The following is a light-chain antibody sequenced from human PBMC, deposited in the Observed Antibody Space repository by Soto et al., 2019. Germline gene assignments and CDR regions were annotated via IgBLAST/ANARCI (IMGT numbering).Light chain of an antibody. V-gene: IGKV3-11*01. J-gene: IGKJ5*01. CDR3: QQRSNWPPVIT. CDR2: DAS. CDR1: QSVRSS. Sequence: ESVLTQSPATLSLSPGERATLSCRASQSVRSSLAWYQQKPGQPPRLLIYDASNRAAGIPARFSGSGSGTDFTLTISSLEPEDVAVYYCQQRSNWPPVITFGQGTRLEIK.